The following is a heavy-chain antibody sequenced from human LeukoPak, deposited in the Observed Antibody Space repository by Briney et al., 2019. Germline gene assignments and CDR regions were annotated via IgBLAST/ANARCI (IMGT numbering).Heavy chain of an antibody. Sequence: GRSLRLSCVPSGFDFADQAMHWVRQAPGKGLEWVSGISWNSGSIGYADSVKGRFTISRDNAKNSLYLQMNSLRAEDTALYYCAKVGYSYGYWGQGTLVTVPS. V-gene: IGHV3-9*01. CDR1: GFDFADQA. D-gene: IGHD5-18*01. J-gene: IGHJ4*02. CDR2: ISWNSGSI. CDR3: AKVGYSYGY.